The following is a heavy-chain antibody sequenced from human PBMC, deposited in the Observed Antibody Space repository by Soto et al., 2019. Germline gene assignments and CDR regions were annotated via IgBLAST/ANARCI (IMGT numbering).Heavy chain of an antibody. D-gene: IGHD4-4*01. CDR1: GFTFSSYW. CDR3: ARIGYSSSCFDY. CDR2: IKQDGSQI. V-gene: IGHV3-7*01. Sequence: GGSLRLSCAASGFTFSSYWMSWVRQAPGKGLEWVANIKQDGSQIYYVDSVKGRFTISRDNAKNSVYLQLNSLRVDDTAVYYCARIGYSSSCFDYWGQGTLVTVSS. J-gene: IGHJ4*02.